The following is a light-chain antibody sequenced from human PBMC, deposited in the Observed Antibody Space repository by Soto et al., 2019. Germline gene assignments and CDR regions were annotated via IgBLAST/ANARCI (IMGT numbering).Light chain of an antibody. Sequence: DIQMTQSPSSLSASVGDRVTITCRASQSISSYLNWYQQKPGKAPKLLIYGASTLQSGVPSRFSGSGSGTDFTLTISSLQPEDFATYYCQQSYSTLWTFGQGTKMEIK. V-gene: IGKV1-39*01. J-gene: IGKJ1*01. CDR1: QSISSY. CDR2: GAS. CDR3: QQSYSTLWT.